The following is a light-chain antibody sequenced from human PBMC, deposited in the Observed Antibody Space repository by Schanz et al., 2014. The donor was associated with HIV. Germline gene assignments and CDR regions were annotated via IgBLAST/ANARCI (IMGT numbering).Light chain of an antibody. Sequence: QSALTQPASVSGSPGQSITISCTGTSSDVGGSDSVSWFQQNPGKAPRLLIYDVTNRPSGVSHRFSGSKSGNTASLTVSGLQAEDEADYYCSSYTGSNIVVFGGGTKLTVL. CDR1: SSDVGGSDS. V-gene: IGLV2-14*03. J-gene: IGLJ2*01. CDR3: SSYTGSNIVV. CDR2: DVT.